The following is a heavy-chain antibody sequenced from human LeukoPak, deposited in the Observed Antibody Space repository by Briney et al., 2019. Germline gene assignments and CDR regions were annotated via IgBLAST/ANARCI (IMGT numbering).Heavy chain of an antibody. V-gene: IGHV3-48*04. J-gene: IGHJ4*02. CDR3: ARYLCGGDCYFDY. CDR1: GSTFSSHT. D-gene: IGHD2-21*02. Sequence: GGSLRLSCAASGSTFSSHTMNWARQAPGKGLEWVSYISSTSSIIYYADSVKGRFTISRDNAKNSLYLQMNSLRAEDTAVYYCARYLCGGDCYFDYWGQGSLVTVSS. CDR2: ISSTSSII.